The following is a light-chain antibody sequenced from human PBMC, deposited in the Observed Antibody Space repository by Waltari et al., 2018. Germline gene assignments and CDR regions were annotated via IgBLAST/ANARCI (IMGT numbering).Light chain of an antibody. Sequence: EIVLTQSPGTLSLSPGERATLSCRASQSVSTFLAWYQQKPGQSPRLLIYDVSFRATGIPIRFSGSGSETDFTLTISSLEPEDVAVYYWQQRRNWPTFGGGTKVEVK. V-gene: IGKV3-11*01. J-gene: IGKJ4*01. CDR2: DVS. CDR1: QSVSTF. CDR3: QQRRNWPT.